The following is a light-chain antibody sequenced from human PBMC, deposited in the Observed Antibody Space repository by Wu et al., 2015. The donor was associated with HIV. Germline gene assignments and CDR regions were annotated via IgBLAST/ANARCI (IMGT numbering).Light chain of an antibody. CDR2: LAS. CDR1: QSVSTRH. CDR3: QHYGSSPR. V-gene: IGKV3-20*01. Sequence: EVVLTQSPGTLSLSPGERATLSCRASQSVSTRHLAWYQQKPGQPPRLLIYLASSRAAGIPDRFSGSGSGTDFTLTISRLEPEDFAVYSCQHYGSSPRFGQGTKLEIK. J-gene: IGKJ2*03.